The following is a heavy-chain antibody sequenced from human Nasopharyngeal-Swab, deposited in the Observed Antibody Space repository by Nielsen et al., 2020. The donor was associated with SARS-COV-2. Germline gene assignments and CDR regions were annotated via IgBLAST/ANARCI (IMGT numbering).Heavy chain of an antibody. Sequence: GGSLRLSCAASGFTFSSYAMHWVRQAPGKGLEWVAVISYDGSNKYYADSVKGRFTISRDNSKNTLYLQMNSLRAEDTAVYYCARAELEEIQLWPRAFDYYFDYWGQGTLVTVSS. J-gene: IGHJ4*02. D-gene: IGHD5-18*01. V-gene: IGHV3-30*04. CDR1: GFTFSSYA. CDR2: ISYDGSNK. CDR3: ARAELEEIQLWPRAFDYYFDY.